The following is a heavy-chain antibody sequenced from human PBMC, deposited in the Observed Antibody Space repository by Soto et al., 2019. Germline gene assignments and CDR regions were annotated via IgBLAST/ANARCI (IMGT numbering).Heavy chain of an antibody. D-gene: IGHD6-13*01. Sequence: QVQLQQWGAGLLKPSETLSLTCAVYGGSFSGYYWSWIRQPPGKGLEWIGEINHSGSTNYNPSLKCRVIISVDTSKNQFSLKLSSVPAADTAVYYCARPAIAAVVSAFDYWGQGTLVTVSS. CDR2: INHSGST. CDR3: ARPAIAAVVSAFDY. J-gene: IGHJ4*02. CDR1: GGSFSGYY. V-gene: IGHV4-34*01.